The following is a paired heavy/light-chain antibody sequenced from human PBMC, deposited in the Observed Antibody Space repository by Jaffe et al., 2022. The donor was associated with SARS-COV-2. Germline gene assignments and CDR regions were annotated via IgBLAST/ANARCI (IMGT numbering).Light chain of an antibody. Sequence: QTVVTQEPSFSVSPGGTVTLTCGLRAGSVSTTYYASWYQQTPGQAPRTLMYNTNTRSSGVPDRFSGSILGNKAALTITGAQADDESDYYCVLYMGSGIWVFGGGTKLTVL. CDR2: NTN. J-gene: IGLJ3*02. V-gene: IGLV8-61*01. CDR1: AGSVSTTYY. CDR3: VLYMGSGIWV.
Heavy chain of an antibody. J-gene: IGHJ4*02. D-gene: IGHD6-25*01. CDR2: LSGTSGGT. V-gene: IGHV3-23*01. CDR1: GFTFSSYT. Sequence: EVQLLESGGALVQPGGSLRLSCAASGFTFSSYTMHWVRQAPGKGLEWLSALSGTSGGTFYADSVKGRFTISRDNSKNTLYLQMNTLRAEDTAVYYCAKRGGSQEFDYWGQGTLVTVSS. CDR3: AKRGGSQEFDY.